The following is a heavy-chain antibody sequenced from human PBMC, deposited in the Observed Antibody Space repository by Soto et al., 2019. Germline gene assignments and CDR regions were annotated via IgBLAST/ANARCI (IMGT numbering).Heavy chain of an antibody. CDR3: ARSGSMPYYYYGMDV. V-gene: IGHV1-18*01. D-gene: IGHD3-10*01. CDR2: ISGHNGDT. J-gene: IGHJ6*02. CDR1: GYTFARYG. Sequence: QVQLVQSGAEVKKPGASVRVSCKASGYTFARYGIDWVRQAPGQGLEWMGWISGHNGDTKYVQKFQGRVSMTTDTYTSTASMELRRLRSDDTAVYYCARSGSMPYYYYGMDVWGQGTTVTVSS.